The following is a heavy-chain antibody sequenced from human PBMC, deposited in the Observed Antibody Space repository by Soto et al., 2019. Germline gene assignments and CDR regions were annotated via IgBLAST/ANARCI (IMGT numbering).Heavy chain of an antibody. CDR2: LSHSATNI. V-gene: IGHV3-23*01. D-gene: IGHD5-12*01. Sequence: EVHLSESGGSLVQPGGSLRLSCAASGFTFNSYAMSWVRQAPGKGLHWVSALSHSATNIFYADSVRGRFTISRDNSKNTLSLQMNSLRAEDTAIYYCVKSAGDQWMFDYWGQGILVTVSS. CDR3: VKSAGDQWMFDY. J-gene: IGHJ4*02. CDR1: GFTFNSYA.